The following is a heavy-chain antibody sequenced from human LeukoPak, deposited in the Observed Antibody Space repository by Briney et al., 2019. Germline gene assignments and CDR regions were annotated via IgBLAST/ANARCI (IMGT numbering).Heavy chain of an antibody. CDR2: IYTSGST. V-gene: IGHV4-4*07. J-gene: IGHJ4*02. CDR1: GGSISSYY. D-gene: IGHD6-19*01. CDR3: ARHVVSSGWVGYYFDY. Sequence: KSSETLSLTCTVSGGSISSYYWSWIRQPAGKGLEWIGRIYTSGSTNYNPSLKSRVTMSVDTSKNQFSLKLSSVTAADTAVYYCARHVVSSGWVGYYFDYWGQGTLVTVSS.